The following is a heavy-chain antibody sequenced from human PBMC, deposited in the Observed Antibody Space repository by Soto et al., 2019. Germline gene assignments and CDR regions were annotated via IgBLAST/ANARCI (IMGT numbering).Heavy chain of an antibody. D-gene: IGHD7-27*01. CDR1: GYSTSSGYY. V-gene: IGHV4-38-2*01. Sequence: SETLSLTCAVSGYSTSSGYYWGWIRQSPGKGLEWIGSIYQSEYTYYNPSLKSRVTISIDTSKNQFSLKLNSVTAADTAVYYCARGFRGLPNSLPKAYYFDYWGHGTLVTVSS. J-gene: IGHJ4*01. CDR3: ARGFRGLPNSLPKAYYFDY. CDR2: IYQSEYT.